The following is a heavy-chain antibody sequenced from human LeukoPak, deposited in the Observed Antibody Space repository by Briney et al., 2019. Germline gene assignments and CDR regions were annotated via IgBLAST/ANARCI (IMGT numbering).Heavy chain of an antibody. CDR1: GFTLSSYG. V-gene: IGHV3-30*18. D-gene: IGHD5-18*01. J-gene: IGHJ4*02. CDR3: AKGGGGGYSYGQRLGY. Sequence: GRSLRLSCAASGFTLSSYGMHWVRQAPGKGLEWVAVISYDGSNKYYADSVKGRFTISRDNSKNTLYLQMNSLRAEDTAVYYCAKGGGGGYSYGQRLGYWGQGTLVTVSS. CDR2: ISYDGSNK.